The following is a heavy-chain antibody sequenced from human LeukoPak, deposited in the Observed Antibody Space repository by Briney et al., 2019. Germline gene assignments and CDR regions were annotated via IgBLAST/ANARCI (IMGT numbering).Heavy chain of an antibody. J-gene: IGHJ4*02. CDR3: AKQYYFASGSYRYFDY. CDR2: IIGSGGST. D-gene: IGHD3-10*01. V-gene: IGHV3-23*01. Sequence: GVSLRLSCAASGFTFSSHWMHWVRQAPGKGLEWVSSIIGSGGSTFYADSVKGRFTISRDNSKNTLYLQMNSLRAEDTAVYYCAKQYYFASGSYRYFDYWGQGTLVTVSS. CDR1: GFTFSSHW.